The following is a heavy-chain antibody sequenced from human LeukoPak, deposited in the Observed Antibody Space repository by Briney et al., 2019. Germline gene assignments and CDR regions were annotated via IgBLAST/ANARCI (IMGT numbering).Heavy chain of an antibody. V-gene: IGHV3-33*01. D-gene: IGHD3-10*01. CDR3: ARDKVPSGSYRYYYGMDV. Sequence: PGGSLRLSCGASGLTFRNYGMHWVRQAPGKGLEWVAVIWHDGSKTYYADSVEGRFTVSRDDYKNTLDLQMNSLRAEDTAVYYCARDKVPSGSYRYYYGMDVWGQGTKVTVSS. CDR1: GLTFRNYG. J-gene: IGHJ6*02. CDR2: IWHDGSKT.